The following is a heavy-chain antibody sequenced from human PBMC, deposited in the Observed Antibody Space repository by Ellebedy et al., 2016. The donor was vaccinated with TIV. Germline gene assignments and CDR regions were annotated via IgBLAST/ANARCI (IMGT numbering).Heavy chain of an antibody. Sequence: MPSETLSLTCGVSGGSVSNTRYYWAWIRQPPGKGLEWIGSVYYSGSPYYNPSFKSRVTLSADTSTNQFSLNLRTVTAADTAVYYCARTDPWQPIDDWGQGVLVSVSS. CDR2: VYYSGSP. J-gene: IGHJ4*02. V-gene: IGHV4-39*01. D-gene: IGHD2-21*02. CDR3: ARTDPWQPIDD. CDR1: GGSVSNTRYY.